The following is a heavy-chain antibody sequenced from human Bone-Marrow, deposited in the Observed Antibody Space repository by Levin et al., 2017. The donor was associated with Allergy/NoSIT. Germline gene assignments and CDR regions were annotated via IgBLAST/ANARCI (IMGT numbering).Heavy chain of an antibody. V-gene: IGHV3-7*01. D-gene: IGHD3-10*01. Sequence: HPGGSLRLSCIASGFSFSNSWMSWVRQAPGKGLEWVANIKEDGSEEHYAASVKGRFTISRDNAKNLVFLQMTSLRAEDTAVFYCARDSKWFGAAWGQGTLVTVSS. CDR2: IKEDGSEE. CDR1: GFSFSNSW. CDR3: ARDSKWFGAA. J-gene: IGHJ5*02.